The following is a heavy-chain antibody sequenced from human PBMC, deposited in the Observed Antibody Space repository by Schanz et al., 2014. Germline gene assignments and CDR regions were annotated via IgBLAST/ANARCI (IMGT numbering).Heavy chain of an antibody. Sequence: QVQLVESGGGLVKPGGSLRLSCTASGFTFSDYYMTWIRQAPGKGLEWVSYVSSNNIYTKYADSVKGRFTISRDNTKNSLYLQLTSLRAEDTAVYYCVKIGYTHWSLDDWGQGILVTVSS. CDR1: GFTFSDYY. V-gene: IGHV3-11*06. CDR3: VKIGYTHWSLDD. J-gene: IGHJ4*02. D-gene: IGHD6-13*01. CDR2: VSSNNIYT.